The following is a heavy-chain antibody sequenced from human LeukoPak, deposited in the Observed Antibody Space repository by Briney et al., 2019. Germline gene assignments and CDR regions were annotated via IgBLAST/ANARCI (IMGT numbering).Heavy chain of an antibody. CDR1: GFTFSSYS. CDR2: ISSSSSYI. J-gene: IGHJ6*02. V-gene: IGHV3-21*01. D-gene: IGHD2-15*01. Sequence: GGSLRLSCAASGFTFSSYSMNWVRQAPGKGLEWVSSISSSSSYIYYADSVKGRFTISRDNAKNSLYLQMNSLRAEDTAVYYCAKVVARAYYYYYGMDVWGQGTTVTVSS. CDR3: AKVVARAYYYYYGMDV.